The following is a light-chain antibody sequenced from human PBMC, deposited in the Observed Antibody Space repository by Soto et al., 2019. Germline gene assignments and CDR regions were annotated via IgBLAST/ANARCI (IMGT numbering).Light chain of an antibody. V-gene: IGLV1-40*01. J-gene: IGLJ2*01. Sequence: QSVLTQPPSVSGAPGQRVTLSCTGSSSNIGAGYDVHWYQHLPGTAPKLLIYGNNNRPSGVPDRFSGSKSATSASLAITGLQAEDEADYYCQSFDTSLSGVLFGGGTKLTVL. CDR3: QSFDTSLSGVL. CDR1: SSNIGAGYD. CDR2: GNN.